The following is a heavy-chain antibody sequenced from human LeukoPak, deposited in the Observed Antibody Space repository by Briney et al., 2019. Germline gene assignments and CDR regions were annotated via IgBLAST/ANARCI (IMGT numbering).Heavy chain of an antibody. CDR3: ARIPTVTFFDY. CDR2: IYYSEST. D-gene: IGHD4-17*01. V-gene: IGHV4-39*07. CDR1: GGSMSSSSHY. Sequence: SETLSLTCTVSGGSMSSSSHYWGWIRQPPGKGLEWIGSIYYSESTYQNPSLKSRVTISVDTSKNQFSLKLSSVTAADTAVYYCARIPTVTFFDYWGQGTLVTVSS. J-gene: IGHJ4*02.